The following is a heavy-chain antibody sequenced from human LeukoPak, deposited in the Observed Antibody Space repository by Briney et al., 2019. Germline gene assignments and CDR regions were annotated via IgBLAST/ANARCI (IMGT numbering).Heavy chain of an antibody. CDR1: GFTFDDYA. CDR3: AKAPMVRGVIIKSWFDP. J-gene: IGHJ5*02. V-gene: IGHV3-9*01. D-gene: IGHD3-10*01. Sequence: PGGSLRLSCAASGFTFDDYAMHWVRQAPGKGLEWVSGISWNSGSMGYADSVKGRFTISRDNAKNSLYLQMNSLKAEDTALYYCAKAPMVRGVIIKSWFDPWGQGTLVTVSS. CDR2: ISWNSGSM.